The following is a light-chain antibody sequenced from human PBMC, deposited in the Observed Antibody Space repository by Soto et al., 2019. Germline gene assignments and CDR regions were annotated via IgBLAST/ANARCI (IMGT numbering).Light chain of an antibody. CDR3: QQRSTWLYT. CDR1: QDVSIF. CDR2: DAS. Sequence: EILLAQSPATLSLAPGERATLSCKASQDVSIFLAWYQQKPGQAPRLLIHDASNRATGVPARFSGRGSGRDFTLTITSLDPEAFAVYYCQQRSTWLYTFGQGTKLEV. V-gene: IGKV3-11*02. J-gene: IGKJ2*01.